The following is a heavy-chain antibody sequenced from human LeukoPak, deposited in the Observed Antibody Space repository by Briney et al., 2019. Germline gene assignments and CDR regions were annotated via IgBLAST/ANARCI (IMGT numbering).Heavy chain of an antibody. V-gene: IGHV1-69*04. CDR2: IIPIFGIA. J-gene: IGHJ4*02. D-gene: IGHD3-22*01. CDR1: GGTFSSYA. CDR3: AKEGYNSSGYHRPFDY. Sequence: SVKVSCKASGGTFSSYAISWVRQAPGQGLEWMGRIIPIFGIANYAQKFQGRVTITADKSTSTAYMELSSLRSEDTAVYYCAKEGYNSSGYHRPFDYWGQGTLVTASS.